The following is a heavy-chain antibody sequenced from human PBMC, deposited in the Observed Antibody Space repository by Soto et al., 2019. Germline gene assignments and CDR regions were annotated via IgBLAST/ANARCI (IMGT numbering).Heavy chain of an antibody. CDR1: GGTFSSYA. V-gene: IGHV1-69*01. CDR3: ARGRAHHDGSGPTPDY. Sequence: QVQLVQSGAEVKKPGSSVKVSCKASGGTFSSYAISWVRQAPGQGLEWMGGIIPIFGTANYAQKFQGRVTITADETTSTAYMELSSLRSEDTAVYYCARGRAHHDGSGPTPDYWGQGTLVTVSS. D-gene: IGHD3-10*01. J-gene: IGHJ4*02. CDR2: IIPIFGTA.